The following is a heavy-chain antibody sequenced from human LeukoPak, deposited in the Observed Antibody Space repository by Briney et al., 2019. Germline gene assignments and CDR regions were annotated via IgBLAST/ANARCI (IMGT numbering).Heavy chain of an antibody. CDR3: ARQDGFAHYYFDS. D-gene: IGHD3-3*02. V-gene: IGHV5-51*01. CDR1: GYSFSSFW. CDR2: IYPGVSDT. J-gene: IGHJ4*02. Sequence: GESLKISCKGSGYSFSSFWIAWVRQMPGKGLEWMGIIYPGVSDTRYSPSFQGQVTISADKSISTAYLQWSSLKASDTAMYYCARQDGFAHYYFDSWGQGTLVTVSS.